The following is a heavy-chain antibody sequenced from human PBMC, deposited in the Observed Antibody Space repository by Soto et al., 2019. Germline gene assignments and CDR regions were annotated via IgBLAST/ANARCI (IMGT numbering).Heavy chain of an antibody. V-gene: IGHV4-4*02. CDR1: GGSISSSNW. Sequence: PSETLSLTCAVSGGSISSSNWWSWVRQPPGKGLEWIGEIYHSGSTNYNPSLKSRVTISVDKSKNQFSLKLSSVTAADTAVYYCASSFGAVAAAGTTPGYWGQGTLVTVSS. J-gene: IGHJ4*02. D-gene: IGHD6-13*01. CDR3: ASSFGAVAAAGTTPGY. CDR2: IYHSGST.